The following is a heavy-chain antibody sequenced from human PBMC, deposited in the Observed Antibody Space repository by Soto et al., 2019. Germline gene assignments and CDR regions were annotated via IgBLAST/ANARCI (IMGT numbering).Heavy chain of an antibody. V-gene: IGHV1-69*10. J-gene: IGHJ6*01. CDR1: GDHFKKNV. D-gene: IGHD3-10*01. CDR3: ARGPFRPSAMDV. Sequence: SVKVSCKTSGDHFKKNVFTLVRQAPGQGLEWMGGTIPALGKTHYIEKFHGRVTITVDDATRTVYMEVRDLTSEDTAIYYCARGPFRPSAMDVWGQGTTVTVSS. CDR2: TIPALGKT.